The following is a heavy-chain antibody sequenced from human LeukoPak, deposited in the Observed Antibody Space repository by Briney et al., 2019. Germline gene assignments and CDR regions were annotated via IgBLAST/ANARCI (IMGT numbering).Heavy chain of an antibody. CDR3: ARDHTAMAFDY. J-gene: IGHJ4*02. Sequence: PSQTLSLTCTVSGGSITSGCYYWSWVRQPAGKGLEWIGRIYSTGSTYYNPSLKSRVTISLDTSKNQFSLKLSSVTAADTAVYYCARDHTAMAFDYWGQGTLVTISS. CDR1: GGSITSGCYY. V-gene: IGHV4-61*02. CDR2: IYSTGST. D-gene: IGHD5-18*01.